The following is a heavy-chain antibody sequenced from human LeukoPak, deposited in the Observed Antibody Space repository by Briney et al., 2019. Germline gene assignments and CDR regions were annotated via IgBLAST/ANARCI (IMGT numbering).Heavy chain of an antibody. J-gene: IGHJ6*03. D-gene: IGHD2-2*01. CDR1: GFTVSSNY. V-gene: IGHV3-53*01. CDR3: ARGPSVYYYYMDV. CDR2: TYSGGST. Sequence: PGGSLRLSCAASGFTVSSNYMSWVRQAPGKGLEWVSVTYSGGSTYYADSVKGRFTISRDNSKNTLYRQMNSLKAEDTAVYYCARGPSVYYYYMDVWGKGITVTVSS.